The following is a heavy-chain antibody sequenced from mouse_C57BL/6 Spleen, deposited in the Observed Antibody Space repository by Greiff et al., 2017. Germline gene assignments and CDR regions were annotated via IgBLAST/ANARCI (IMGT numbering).Heavy chain of an antibody. J-gene: IGHJ2*01. CDR3: ARSTVVPYYFDY. D-gene: IGHD1-1*01. V-gene: IGHV1-18*01. CDR1: GYTFTDYN. Sequence: VQLQQSGPELVKPGASVKIPCKASGYTFTDYNMDWVKQSHGKSLEWIGDINPNNGGTIYNQKFKGKATLTVDKSSSTAYMELRSLTSEDTAVYYCARSTVVPYYFDYWGQGTTLTVSS. CDR2: INPNNGGT.